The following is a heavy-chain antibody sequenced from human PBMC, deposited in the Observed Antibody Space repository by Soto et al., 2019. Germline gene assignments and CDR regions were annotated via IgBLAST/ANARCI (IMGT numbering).Heavy chain of an antibody. Sequence: PGESLKISCKGSGYSFTSYWIGWVRQMPGKGLEWMGIIYPGDSDTRYSPSFQGQVTISADKSISTAYLQWSSLKASDTAMYYCARGNSGSHYALGAFDIWGQGTMVTVSS. D-gene: IGHD1-26*01. CDR1: GYSFTSYW. V-gene: IGHV5-51*01. J-gene: IGHJ3*02. CDR3: ARGNSGSHYALGAFDI. CDR2: IYPGDSDT.